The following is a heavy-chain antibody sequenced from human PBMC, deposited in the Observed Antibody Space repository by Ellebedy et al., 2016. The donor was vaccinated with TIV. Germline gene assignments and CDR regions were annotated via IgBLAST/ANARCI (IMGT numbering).Heavy chain of an antibody. CDR3: RSGAAD. CDR1: GFTFSSYW. J-gene: IGHJ4*02. Sequence: GESLKISCAASGFTFSSYWRNWVRQAPGKGLEWVANIKQDGSEKYYVDSVKGRFTISRDNAKNSVYLQMNSLRAEDTAVYYCRSGAADWGQGTLVTVSS. D-gene: IGHD2-8*02. CDR2: IKQDGSEK. V-gene: IGHV3-7*01.